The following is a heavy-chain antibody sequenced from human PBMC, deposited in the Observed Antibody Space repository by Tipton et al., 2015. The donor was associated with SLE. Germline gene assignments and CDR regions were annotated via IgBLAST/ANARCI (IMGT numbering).Heavy chain of an antibody. D-gene: IGHD3/OR15-3a*01. CDR2: IYYSGST. V-gene: IGHV4-30-4*08. CDR3: AREGVDYYFDY. J-gene: IGHJ4*02. Sequence: TLSLTCTVSGGSISSGDYYWSWIRQPPGKGLEWIGYIYYSGSTYYNPSLKSRVTISVDTSKNQFSLKLSSVTAADTAVYYCAREGVDYYFDYWGQGTLVTVSS. CDR1: GGSISSGDYY.